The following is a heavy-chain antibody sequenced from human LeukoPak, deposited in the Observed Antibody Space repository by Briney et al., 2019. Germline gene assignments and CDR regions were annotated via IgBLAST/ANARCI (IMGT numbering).Heavy chain of an antibody. D-gene: IGHD3-22*01. CDR2: IYYSGST. CDR1: GGSISSSSYY. V-gene: IGHV4-39*07. CDR3: ARGAEDYYDSSGDPDYFDY. Sequence: PSETLSLTCTVSGGSISSSSYYWGWIRQPPGKGLEWIGSIYYSGSTYYNPSLKSRVTISVDTSKNQFSLKLSSVTAADTAVYYCARGAEDYYDSSGDPDYFDYWGQGTLVTVSS. J-gene: IGHJ4*02.